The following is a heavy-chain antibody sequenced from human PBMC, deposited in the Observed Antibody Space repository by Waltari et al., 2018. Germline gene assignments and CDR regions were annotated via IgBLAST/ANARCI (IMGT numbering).Heavy chain of an antibody. CDR2: IIPIFGTA. D-gene: IGHD3-16*01. Sequence: QVQLVHSGAEVKTPGSSVKVSCKASGGTFSSYAISWVRQAPGQGLEWMGVIIPIFGTANYAQKFQGRVTITADKSTSTAYMELSSLRSEDTAVYYCARDQTFGGPLGAFDIWGQGTMVTVSS. V-gene: IGHV1-69*14. CDR3: ARDQTFGGPLGAFDI. J-gene: IGHJ3*02. CDR1: GGTFSSYA.